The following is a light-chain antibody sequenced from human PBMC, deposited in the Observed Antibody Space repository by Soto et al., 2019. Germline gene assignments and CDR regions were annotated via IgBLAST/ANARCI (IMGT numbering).Light chain of an antibody. V-gene: IGKV3-20*01. J-gene: IGKJ5*01. CDR3: QQYGTSEII. CDR1: QRVTSNY. CDR2: GAS. Sequence: ETFLTQSPGTLSLSQGERATLSCRASQRVTSNYLAWYQQKPGQAPRLLIFGASIRDTGIPDRFSGSGSGTDFTLTISRLEPEDFAVFFCQQYGTSEIIFGQGTRLEIK.